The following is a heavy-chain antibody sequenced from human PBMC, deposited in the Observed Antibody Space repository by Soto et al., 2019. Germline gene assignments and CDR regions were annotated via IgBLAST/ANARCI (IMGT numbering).Heavy chain of an antibody. V-gene: IGHV1-18*01. D-gene: IGHD3-22*01. CDR1: RYANTCSA. Sequence: GASAEPSSKARRYANTCSASSWVRQAPGQGLEWMGWISAYNGNTNYAQKLQGRVTMTTDTSTSTAYMELRSLRSDDTAVYYCARDADYDSSGYYQMERAFDIWGQGTMVTVSS. J-gene: IGHJ3*02. CDR3: ARDADYDSSGYYQMERAFDI. CDR2: ISAYNGNT.